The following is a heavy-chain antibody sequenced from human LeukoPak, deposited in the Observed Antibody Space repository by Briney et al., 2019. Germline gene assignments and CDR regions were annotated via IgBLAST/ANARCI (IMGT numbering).Heavy chain of an antibody. V-gene: IGHV3-66*01. CDR1: GFTVSTKY. CDR3: ARSPIAVVGQNTFDY. CDR2: LYSSGTT. D-gene: IGHD6-19*01. J-gene: IGHJ4*02. Sequence: GGSLRLSCVVSGFTVSTKYMSWVRQAPGKGLEWVSVLYSSGTTYYEDSVKGRFTISIDSSENTLYLQMNSLRAEDTAVYYCARSPIAVVGQNTFDYWGQGTLVTVSS.